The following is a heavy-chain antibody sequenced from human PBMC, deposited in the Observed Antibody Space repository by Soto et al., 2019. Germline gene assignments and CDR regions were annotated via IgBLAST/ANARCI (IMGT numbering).Heavy chain of an antibody. CDR3: ARSADKYNRLDY. CDR1: GFTFSDYY. Sequence: GGSLRLSCEGSGFTFSDYYISWIRQAPGKGLEWISYSSNSGTFSRYADSVKGRFSISRDNTKNLLYLQMSSLRAEDTAVYYCARSADKYNRLDYWGQGNPVTVSS. CDR2: SSNSGTFS. J-gene: IGHJ4*02. D-gene: IGHD1-1*01. V-gene: IGHV3-11*06.